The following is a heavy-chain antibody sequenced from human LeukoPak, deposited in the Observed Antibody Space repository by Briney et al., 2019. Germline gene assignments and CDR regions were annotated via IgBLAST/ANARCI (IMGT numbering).Heavy chain of an antibody. Sequence: GGSLRLSCAAPGFTFSNYWLNWVRQAPGKGLGWVANIKEDGSENYYVDSVKGRFTISRDNAKNSLFLQMNSLRAEDTAVYYCARTLRGGGALDYWGQGTLVTVSS. CDR1: GFTFSNYW. V-gene: IGHV3-7*03. J-gene: IGHJ4*02. CDR2: IKEDGSEN. CDR3: ARTLRGGGALDY. D-gene: IGHD3-16*01.